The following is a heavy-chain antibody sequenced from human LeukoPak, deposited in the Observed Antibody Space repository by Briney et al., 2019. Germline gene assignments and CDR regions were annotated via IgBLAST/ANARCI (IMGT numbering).Heavy chain of an antibody. CDR1: GGSVNSGSYY. D-gene: IGHD1-26*01. CDR3: ARAAYSGSYHSDY. J-gene: IGHJ4*02. Sequence: PSETLSLTCTVSGGSVNSGSYYWNWIRQPPGKGLEWIGYIYYSGSTNFNPSLKSRVTISVDTSKNQFSLKLSSVTAADTAVYYCARAAYSGSYHSDYWGQGALVTVSS. V-gene: IGHV4-61*01. CDR2: IYYSGST.